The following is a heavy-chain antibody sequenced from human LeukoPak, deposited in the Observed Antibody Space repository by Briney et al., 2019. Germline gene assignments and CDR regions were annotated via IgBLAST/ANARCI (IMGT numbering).Heavy chain of an antibody. D-gene: IGHD6-13*01. CDR1: GGTFSSYA. CDR3: ARNPRRIMAAAGYYYYYYMDV. V-gene: IGHV1-69*13. CDR2: IIPIFGTA. J-gene: IGHJ6*03. Sequence: SVKVSCKASGGTFSSYAISWVRQAPGQGLEWMGGIIPIFGTANYAQKFQGRVTITADESTSTAYMELSSLRSEDTAVYYCARNPRRIMAAAGYYYYYYMDVWGKGTTVTVSS.